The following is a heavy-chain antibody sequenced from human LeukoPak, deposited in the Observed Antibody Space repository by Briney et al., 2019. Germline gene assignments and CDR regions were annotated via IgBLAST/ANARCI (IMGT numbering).Heavy chain of an antibody. CDR1: GGSISSNSHQ. CDR3: ARHEVAAAGSPHY. V-gene: IGHV4-39*01. CDR2: IYYSGST. D-gene: IGHD6-13*01. J-gene: IGHJ4*02. Sequence: AETLSLNCTVSGGSISSNSHQWGWISQSPGKGLEWIGSIYYSGSTDYNPSLKSRVIISVDTSKNQFSLKLSSVTAADTAVYYCARHEVAAAGSPHYWGQGTLVTVSS.